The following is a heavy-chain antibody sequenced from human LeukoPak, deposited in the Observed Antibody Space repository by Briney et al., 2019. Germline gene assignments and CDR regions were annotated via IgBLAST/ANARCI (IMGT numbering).Heavy chain of an antibody. V-gene: IGHV3-21*01. CDR1: GFTFSGYT. CDR3: ASQGGFDD. Sequence: GGSLRLSCAASGFTFSGYTMNWVRQAPGKGLEWVSSISSGSTYIYYADSVKGRFTISRDNAKNSLHLQMNSLRGEDTAVYYCASQGGFDDWGQGTLVTVSS. J-gene: IGHJ4*02. CDR2: ISSGSTYI. D-gene: IGHD2-15*01.